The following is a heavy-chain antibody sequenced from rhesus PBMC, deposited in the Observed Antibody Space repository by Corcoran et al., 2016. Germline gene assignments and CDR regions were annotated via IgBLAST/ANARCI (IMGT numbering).Heavy chain of an antibody. CDR1: GYSISSGYY. Sequence: QVQLQESGPGLVKPSETLSLTCAVSGYSISSGYYWGWIRQPPEKGLEYIGYISGSSGTTYYNPSLKSRGTISKDTSKNQFSLTLSSVTAADTAVYYCARHRGGSDLDCWGQGVLVTVSS. D-gene: IGHD6-25*01. CDR2: ISGSSGTT. CDR3: ARHRGGSDLDC. V-gene: IGHV4-99*01. J-gene: IGHJ4*01.